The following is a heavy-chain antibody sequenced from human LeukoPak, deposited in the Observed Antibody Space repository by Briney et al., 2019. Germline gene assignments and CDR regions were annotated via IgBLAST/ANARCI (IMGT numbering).Heavy chain of an antibody. Sequence: SETLSLTCTVSGGSISSGGYYCSWIRQHPGKGLEWIGYIYYSGSTYYNPSLKSRVTISVDTSKNQFSLKLSAVTAADTAVYYCARGHCFDPWGQGTLVTVSS. J-gene: IGHJ5*02. CDR1: GGSISSGGYY. CDR2: IYYSGST. CDR3: ARGHCFDP. V-gene: IGHV4-31*03.